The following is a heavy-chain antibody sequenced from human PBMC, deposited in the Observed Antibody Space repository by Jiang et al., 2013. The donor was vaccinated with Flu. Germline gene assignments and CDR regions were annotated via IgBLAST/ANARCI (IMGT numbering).Heavy chain of an antibody. J-gene: IGHJ6*02. D-gene: IGHD5-24*01. CDR3: ARAGVLGRDGYKFSYYGMDV. CDR1: GFTFSSYG. Sequence: VQLLESGGGVVQPGRSLRLSCAASGFTFSSYGMHWVRQAPGKGLEWVTAIWYDGRNKYYADSVKGRFTISRDNSKNTLYLQMNSLRAEDTAVYYCARAGVLGRDGYKFSYYGMDVWGQGTTVTVSS. V-gene: IGHV3-33*01. CDR2: IWYDGRNK.